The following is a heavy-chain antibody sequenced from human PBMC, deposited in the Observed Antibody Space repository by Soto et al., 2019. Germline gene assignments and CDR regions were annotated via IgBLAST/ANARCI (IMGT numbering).Heavy chain of an antibody. CDR1: GFTFSDHY. D-gene: IGHD1-26*01. J-gene: IGHJ4*02. Sequence: EVQLVESGGDLVQPGGSLRLSCAASGFTFSDHYMEWVRQAPGKGLEWVGRTRNKVDSYTTEYAASVRGRFTISRDDSKTSLYLQMNSLKTEDTALYCCATGTVGAMDYWGQGTLVTVSS. CDR3: ATGTVGAMDY. V-gene: IGHV3-72*01. CDR2: TRNKVDSYTT.